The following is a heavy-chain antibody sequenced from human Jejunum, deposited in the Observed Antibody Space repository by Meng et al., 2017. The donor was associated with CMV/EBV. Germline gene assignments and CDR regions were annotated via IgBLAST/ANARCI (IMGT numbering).Heavy chain of an antibody. CDR1: GYSFTSHY. D-gene: IGHD3-10*01. CDR2: INPSGGIS. Sequence: SGYSFTSHYIEWLRQAPGQGLEWMGIINPSGGISSAPAQKFQGRVTMTRDASTSTVYMELSSLRSEDTAIYYCARDRGMKSTGGPFDYWGQGTLVTVSS. J-gene: IGHJ4*02. V-gene: IGHV1-46*01. CDR3: ARDRGMKSTGGPFDY.